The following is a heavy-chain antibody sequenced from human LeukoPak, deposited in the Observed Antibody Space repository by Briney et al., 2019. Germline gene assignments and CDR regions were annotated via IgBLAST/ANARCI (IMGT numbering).Heavy chain of an antibody. V-gene: IGHV2-70*11. CDR3: ARIRSYNSGWDIDY. J-gene: IGHJ4*02. CDR2: IDWDDDK. D-gene: IGHD6-19*01. CDR1: GFSLSTSGMC. Sequence: ESGPTLVNPTQTLTLTCSFSGFSLSTSGMCVSWIRQPPGKALEWLARIDWDDDKYYSTSLKTRLTISKDTSKNQVVLTMTNMDPVDTATYYCARIRSYNSGWDIDYWGQGTLVTVSS.